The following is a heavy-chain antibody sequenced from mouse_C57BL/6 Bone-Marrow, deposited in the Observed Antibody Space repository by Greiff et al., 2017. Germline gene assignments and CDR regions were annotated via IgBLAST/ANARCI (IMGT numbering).Heavy chain of an antibody. CDR2: INPSTGGT. V-gene: IGHV1-42*01. CDR3: ARRGSITTVVAFDY. D-gene: IGHD1-1*01. Sequence: EVQLQQSGPELVKPGASVKISCKASGYSFTGYYMNWVKQSPEKSLEWIGEINPSTGGTTYNQKFKAKATLTVDKSSSTAYMQLKSLTSEDSAVYYCARRGSITTVVAFDYWGQGTTLTVSS. J-gene: IGHJ2*01. CDR1: GYSFTGYY.